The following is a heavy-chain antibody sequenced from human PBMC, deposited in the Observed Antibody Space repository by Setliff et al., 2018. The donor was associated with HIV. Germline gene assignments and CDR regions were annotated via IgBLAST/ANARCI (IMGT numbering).Heavy chain of an antibody. J-gene: IGHJ4*02. CDR2: IKHSGST. V-gene: IGHV4-34*01. CDR1: GGPFSDYY. D-gene: IGHD1-26*01. Sequence: PSETLSLTCAVHGGPFSDYYWTWIRQPPGKGLEWIGEIKHSGSTNYNPSLKSRVTISVDTAKNQFSLNLTSVTAAGTAVYYCARGGFKWSGSYADYWGQGTLVTVSS. CDR3: ARGGFKWSGSYADY.